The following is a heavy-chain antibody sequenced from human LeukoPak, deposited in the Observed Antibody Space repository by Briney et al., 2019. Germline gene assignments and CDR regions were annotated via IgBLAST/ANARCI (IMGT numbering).Heavy chain of an antibody. Sequence: SETLSLTCTVSGGSISSYYWSWIRQPPGKGPEWIGSIYYSGSTYYNPSLKSRVTISVDTSKNHFSLKLSSVTAADTAVYHCARQHYDTSGYNDYWGQGTLVTVSS. CDR3: ARQHYDTSGYNDY. V-gene: IGHV4-59*05. J-gene: IGHJ4*02. CDR2: IYYSGST. D-gene: IGHD3-22*01. CDR1: GGSISSYY.